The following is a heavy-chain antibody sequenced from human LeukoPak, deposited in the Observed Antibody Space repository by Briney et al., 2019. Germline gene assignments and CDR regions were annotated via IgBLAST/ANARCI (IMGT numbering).Heavy chain of an antibody. V-gene: IGHV3-74*01. CDR3: ARVTYYFASGSLALYYFDY. J-gene: IGHJ4*02. CDR1: GFTFNNYW. CDR2: INYDGSST. Sequence: GGSLRLSCAASGFTFNNYWMHWVRQAPGKGLVWVSRINYDGSSTTYADSVKGRFTISRDNAKNTLYLQMNSLRAEDTAVYYCARVTYYFASGSLALYYFDYWGQGTLVTVSS. D-gene: IGHD3-10*01.